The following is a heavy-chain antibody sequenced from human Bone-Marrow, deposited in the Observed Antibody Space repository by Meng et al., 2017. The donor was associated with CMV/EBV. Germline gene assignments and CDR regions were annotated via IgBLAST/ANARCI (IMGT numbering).Heavy chain of an antibody. CDR3: VRTYSSGYYLKGAFDI. D-gene: IGHD3-22*01. J-gene: IGHJ3*02. CDR1: GNTFTSYD. V-gene: IGHV1-8*01. CDR2: MNPKSGNT. Sequence: ASVKVSCKASGNTFTSYDINWVRQATGQGLEWMGRMNPKSGNTGHAQKFQGRVTMTRNTSISIVYMELSSLRSEDTAMYYCVRTYSSGYYLKGAFDIWGQGTMVTVSS.